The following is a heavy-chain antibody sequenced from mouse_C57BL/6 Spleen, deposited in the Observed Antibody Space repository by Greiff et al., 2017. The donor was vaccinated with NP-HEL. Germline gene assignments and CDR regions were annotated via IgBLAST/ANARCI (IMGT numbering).Heavy chain of an antibody. CDR1: GYTFTSYW. CDR2: IYPSDSET. V-gene: IGHV1-61*01. J-gene: IGHJ4*01. CDR3: AREVYYYGSSPYYYAMDY. D-gene: IGHD1-1*01. Sequence: QVQLQQPGAELVRPGSSVKLSCKASGYTFTSYWMDWVKQRPGQGLEWIGNIYPSDSETHYNQKFKDKATLTVDKSSSTAYMQLSSLTSEDSAVYYCAREVYYYGSSPYYYAMDYWGQRTSVTVSS.